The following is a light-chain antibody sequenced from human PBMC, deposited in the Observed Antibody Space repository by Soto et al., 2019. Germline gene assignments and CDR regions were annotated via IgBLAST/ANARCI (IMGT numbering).Light chain of an antibody. CDR1: QNINNY. CDR2: DAS. CDR3: QQYYSFPPT. V-gene: IGKV1-33*01. J-gene: IGKJ3*01. Sequence: DIQMTQSPSSLSASVGDRVTITCQASQNINNYLNWYQQKPGRAPKLLIYDASNLEAGVPSRFRGSGSGTDFTLTISCLQSEDFATYYCQQYYSFPPTFGPGTKVDIK.